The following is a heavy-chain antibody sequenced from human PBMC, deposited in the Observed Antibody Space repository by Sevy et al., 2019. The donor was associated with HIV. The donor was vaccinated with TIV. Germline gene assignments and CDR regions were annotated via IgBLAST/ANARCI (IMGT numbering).Heavy chain of an antibody. V-gene: IGHV1-18*01. Sequence: ASVKVSCKASGYTFTSYGISWVRQAPGQGLEWMGWISAYNGNTNYTQKLQGRVTMTTDTSTSTAYMELGSLRSDDTAVYYCAREEYGYLIDYWGQGTLVTVSS. D-gene: IGHD6-13*01. J-gene: IGHJ4*02. CDR2: ISAYNGNT. CDR1: GYTFTSYG. CDR3: AREEYGYLIDY.